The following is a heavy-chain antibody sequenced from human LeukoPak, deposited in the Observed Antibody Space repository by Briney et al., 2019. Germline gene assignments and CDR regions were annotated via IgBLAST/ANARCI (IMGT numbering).Heavy chain of an antibody. V-gene: IGHV3-23*01. CDR1: GFTFSNYA. CDR3: AKDQAGTARTLNWFDP. Sequence: GGSLRLSCAASGFTFSNYAMSWVRQAPGKGLEWVSALTGSGGYKYYTDSVKGRFTISRDNSKNTLYLQMNSLRAADTAVYYCAKDQAGTARTLNWFDPWGQGTLVIVSS. D-gene: IGHD6-13*01. J-gene: IGHJ5*02. CDR2: LTGSGGYK.